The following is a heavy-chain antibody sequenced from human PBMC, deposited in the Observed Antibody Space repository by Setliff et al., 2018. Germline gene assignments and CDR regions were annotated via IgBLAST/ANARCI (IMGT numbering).Heavy chain of an antibody. CDR2: ISWNSDKI. Sequence: GGSLRLSCAASGFVFDDFAMHWVRQVPGKGLEWVSGISWNSDKIDYADSVKGRFTISRDNTKNLLYLQMNSLRVEDTAVYYCVRDWGDYNDYWGQGTLVTVSS. CDR1: GFVFDDFA. D-gene: IGHD3-16*01. V-gene: IGHV3-9*01. CDR3: VRDWGDYNDY. J-gene: IGHJ4*02.